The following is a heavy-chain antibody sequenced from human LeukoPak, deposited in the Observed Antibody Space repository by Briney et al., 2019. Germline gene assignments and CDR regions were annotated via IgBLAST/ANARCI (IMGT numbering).Heavy chain of an antibody. D-gene: IGHD3-9*01. CDR2: IYYSGST. CDR1: GGSISSGDYY. Sequence: SETLSLTCTVSGGSISSGDYYWSWIRQPPGKGLEWIGYIYYSGSTYYNPSLKSRVTISVDTSKNQFSLKLSSVTAADTAVYYCARGALRYFDWLLFPDAFDTWGQGTMVTVSS. J-gene: IGHJ3*02. V-gene: IGHV4-30-4*01. CDR3: ARGALRYFDWLLFPDAFDT.